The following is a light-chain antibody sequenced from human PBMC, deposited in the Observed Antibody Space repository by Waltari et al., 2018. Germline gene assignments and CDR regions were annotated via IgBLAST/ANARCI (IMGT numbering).Light chain of an antibody. Sequence: NFMLTQPHSVSESPGKTVTISCTRSSGPIASNYVQWYQQRPGSAPTTVIYEDNQRTSWVPDRFSGSIDSYSNSASLTISGLQTGDEDDYYGQSYDIDDHWVFGGWTKLTVL. CDR2: EDN. CDR1: SGPIASNY. J-gene: IGLJ3*02. V-gene: IGLV6-57*03. CDR3: QSYDIDDHWV.